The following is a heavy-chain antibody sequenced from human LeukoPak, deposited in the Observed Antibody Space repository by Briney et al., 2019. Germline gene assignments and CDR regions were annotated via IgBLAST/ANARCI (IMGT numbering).Heavy chain of an antibody. D-gene: IGHD1-26*01. Sequence: SVEVSCKASGGTFSSYAINWVRQAPGQGLEWMGRIIPMLGTVNYAQKFQGRVTIIADKFTSTAYMELSSLRSEDTAMYYCARDQKVGATPYFGMDVWGQGTTVTVSS. J-gene: IGHJ6*02. V-gene: IGHV1-69*04. CDR3: ARDQKVGATPYFGMDV. CDR1: GGTFSSYA. CDR2: IIPMLGTV.